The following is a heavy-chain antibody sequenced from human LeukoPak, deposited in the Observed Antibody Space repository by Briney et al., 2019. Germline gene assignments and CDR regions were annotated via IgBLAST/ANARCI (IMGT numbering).Heavy chain of an antibody. CDR3: ARHHDILTGYYDY. CDR2: IDPSDSYT. D-gene: IGHD3-9*01. J-gene: IGHJ4*02. Sequence: GESLQISCQGSGYSFTSYWISWVRQMPGKGLEWMGRIDPSDSYTNYSPSFQGHVTISADKSISTAYLQWSSLKASDTAMYYCARHHDILTGYYDYWGQGTLVTVSS. CDR1: GYSFTSYW. V-gene: IGHV5-10-1*01.